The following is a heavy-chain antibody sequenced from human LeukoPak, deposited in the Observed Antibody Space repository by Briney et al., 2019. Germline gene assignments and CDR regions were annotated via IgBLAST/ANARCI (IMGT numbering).Heavy chain of an antibody. Sequence: GASVKVSCKASGYTFTGYYMHWVRQAPGQGLEWMGWINPNSGGTNYAQKFQGRVTMTRDTSISTAYMELSRLRSDDTAVYYCARACDGSTRWFDPWGQGTLVTVSS. CDR3: ARACDGSTRWFDP. D-gene: IGHD2-2*01. J-gene: IGHJ5*02. CDR1: GYTFTGYY. V-gene: IGHV1-2*02. CDR2: INPNSGGT.